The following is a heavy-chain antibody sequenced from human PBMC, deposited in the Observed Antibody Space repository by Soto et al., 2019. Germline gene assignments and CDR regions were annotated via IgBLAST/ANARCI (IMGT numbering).Heavy chain of an antibody. CDR3: ARDLGYGDQDEVFDI. V-gene: IGHV3-33*01. D-gene: IGHD4-17*01. Sequence: QVQLVESGGGVVQPGTSLRLSCAASGFTFSIYGMHWVRQAPGKGLEWVAAIWNDGNTKYYIDSVKGRFTISRDNSKNTLYLQMNALRAQDTGVYYCARDLGYGDQDEVFDIWGQGTMVTVSS. J-gene: IGHJ3*02. CDR1: GFTFSIYG. CDR2: IWNDGNTK.